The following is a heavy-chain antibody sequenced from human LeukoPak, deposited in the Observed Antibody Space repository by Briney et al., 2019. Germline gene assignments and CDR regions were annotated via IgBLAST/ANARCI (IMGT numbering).Heavy chain of an antibody. Sequence: PSQTLSLTCAVSGGSISSGGYSWSWIRQPPEKGLEWIGYIYHSGSTYYNPSLKSRVTISVDRSKTQFSLELSSVTAADTAVYYCAVVVITIGAFDYWGQGTLVTVSS. D-gene: IGHD3-22*01. J-gene: IGHJ4*02. CDR3: AVVVITIGAFDY. CDR2: IYHSGST. V-gene: IGHV4-30-2*01. CDR1: GGSISSGGYS.